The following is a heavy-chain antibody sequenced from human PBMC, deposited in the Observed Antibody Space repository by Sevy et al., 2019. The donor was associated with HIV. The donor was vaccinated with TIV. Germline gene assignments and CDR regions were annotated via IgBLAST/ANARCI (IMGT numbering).Heavy chain of an antibody. D-gene: IGHD4-17*01. J-gene: IGHJ4*02. CDR3: ARDLPPSATTVAHFDY. Sequence: GGSLRLSCAASGFLFSRYEMNWVRQAPGKGLEWVSYITNSGSSMSYSDSVRGRFTISRDNAKNSLFLQMNSLRAEDTAIYHSARDLPPSATTVAHFDYWGQGTLVTVSS. CDR1: GFLFSRYE. CDR2: ITNSGSSM. V-gene: IGHV3-48*03.